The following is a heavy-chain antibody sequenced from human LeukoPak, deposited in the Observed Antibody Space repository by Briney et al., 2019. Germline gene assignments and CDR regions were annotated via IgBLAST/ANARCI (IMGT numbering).Heavy chain of an antibody. CDR3: ALQWLVTRAFDY. CDR2: IYWDDDK. D-gene: IGHD6-19*01. Sequence: SGPTLVKPTQTLTLTCTFSGFSLRTSGVGVGWIRQPPGKALEWLALIYWDDDKRYSPSLKSRLTITKDTSKNQVVLTMTNMDPVDTATYYCALQWLVTRAFDYWGQGTLVTVSS. V-gene: IGHV2-5*02. J-gene: IGHJ4*02. CDR1: GFSLRTSGVG.